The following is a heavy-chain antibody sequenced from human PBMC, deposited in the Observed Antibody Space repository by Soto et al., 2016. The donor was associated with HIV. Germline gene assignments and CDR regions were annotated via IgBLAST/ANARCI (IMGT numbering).Heavy chain of an antibody. V-gene: IGHV3-23*01. Sequence: EVQLLESGGGLVQPGGSLRLSCAASGFTFSSYAMSWVRQAPGKGLEWVSAISGSGGSTYYADSVKGRFTISRDNSKNTLYLQMNSLRAEDTAVYYCAKNQGGYYDFWSGYQEYFQHWGQGTLVTVSS. D-gene: IGHD3-3*01. J-gene: IGHJ1*01. CDR2: ISGSGGST. CDR1: GFTFSSYA. CDR3: AKNQGGYYDFWSGYQEYFQH.